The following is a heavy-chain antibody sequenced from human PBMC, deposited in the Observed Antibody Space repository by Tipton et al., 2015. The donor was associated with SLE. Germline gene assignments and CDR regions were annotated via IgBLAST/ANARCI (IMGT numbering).Heavy chain of an antibody. V-gene: IGHV4-59*11. CDR1: GGSISSPY. Sequence: TLSLTCTVSGGSISSPYWSWILQPPGKGLEWIGYIYYSGSTNYNPSLKSRVTISVDTSKNQFSLKLSSVTAADTAVYYCARLLVVYAFDIWGQGTMVTVSS. J-gene: IGHJ3*02. CDR2: IYYSGST. CDR3: ARLLVVYAFDI. D-gene: IGHD2-8*02.